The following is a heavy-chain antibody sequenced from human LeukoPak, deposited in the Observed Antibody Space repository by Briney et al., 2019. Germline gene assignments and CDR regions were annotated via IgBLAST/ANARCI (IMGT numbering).Heavy chain of an antibody. CDR2: ISSSSSYI. CDR3: AREGRYCSGGSCYSVFDY. J-gene: IGHJ4*02. D-gene: IGHD2-15*01. V-gene: IGHV3-21*01. CDR1: GFTFSSYS. Sequence: GGSLRLSCAASGFTFSSYSMNWVRQAPGKGLEWVSSISSSSSYIYYADSVKGRFTISRDNAKSSLYLQMNSLRAEDTAVYYCAREGRYCSGGSCYSVFDYWGQGTLVTVSS.